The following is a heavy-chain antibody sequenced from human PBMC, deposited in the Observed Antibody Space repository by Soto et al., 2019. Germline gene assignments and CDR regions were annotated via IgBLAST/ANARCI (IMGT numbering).Heavy chain of an antibody. CDR1: GGSISSGDYY. V-gene: IGHV4-30-4*01. CDR3: ARDIPLGGSYGFWNWFDP. CDR2: IYYSGST. J-gene: IGHJ5*02. D-gene: IGHD5-18*01. Sequence: SETLSLTCTVSGGSISSGDYYWSWIRQPPGKGLEWIGYIYYSGSTYYNPSLKSRVTISVDTSKNQFSLKLSSVTAADTAVYYCARDIPLGGSYGFWNWFDPWGQGTLVTVSS.